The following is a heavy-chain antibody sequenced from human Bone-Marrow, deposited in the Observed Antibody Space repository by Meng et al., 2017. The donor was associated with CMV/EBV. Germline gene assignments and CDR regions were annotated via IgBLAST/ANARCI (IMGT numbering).Heavy chain of an antibody. D-gene: IGHD2-8*02. CDR2: IRYDGSNR. CDR1: GFTFRSYG. V-gene: IGHV3-30*02. Sequence: GESLKISCAVSGFTFRSYGMHWFRQTPGKGLEWVAFIRYDGSNRNYGDSVKGRFTISRDNSKNTLYLQMNSLRDEDTGTYYCAKYRFGLSTGEEPEWGQGTQVTVSS. J-gene: IGHJ4*02. CDR3: AKYRFGLSTGEEPE.